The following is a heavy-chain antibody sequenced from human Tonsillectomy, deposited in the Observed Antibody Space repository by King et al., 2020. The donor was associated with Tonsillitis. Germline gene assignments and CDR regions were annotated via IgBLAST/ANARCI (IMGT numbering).Heavy chain of an antibody. CDR2: IRSKAYGGTT. V-gene: IGHV3-49*03. J-gene: IGHJ4*02. CDR3: TRVQAVAAHFDY. D-gene: IGHD6-19*01. Sequence: VQLVESGGGLVQPGRSLRLSCTASAFTFGDYAMSWFRQAPGKGLEWVGFIRSKAYGGTTEYAASVKGRFTISRDDSKSIAYLQMNSLKTEDTAVYYCTRVQAVAAHFDYWGQGTLVTVSS. CDR1: AFTFGDYA.